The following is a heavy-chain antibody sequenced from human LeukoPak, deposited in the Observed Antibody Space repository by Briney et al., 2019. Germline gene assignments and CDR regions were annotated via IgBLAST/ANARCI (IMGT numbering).Heavy chain of an antibody. D-gene: IGHD3-3*01. V-gene: IGHV4-34*01. J-gene: IGHJ4*02. CDR2: INHSGST. CDR1: GGSFSGYY. CDR3: ARGGYYCTG. Sequence: SETLSLTRAVYGGSFSGYYWSWIRQPPGKGLEWIGEINHSGSTNYNPSLKSRVTISVDTSKNQFSLKLSSVTAADTAVYYCARGGYYCTGWGQGTLVTVSS.